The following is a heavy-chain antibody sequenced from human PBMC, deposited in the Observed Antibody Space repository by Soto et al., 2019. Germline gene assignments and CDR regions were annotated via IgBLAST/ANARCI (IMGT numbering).Heavy chain of an antibody. CDR3: AREGAIDYYSGMDV. CDR1: GYTFTNYY. Sequence: QVQLVQSGAEVKRPGASVKVSCKASGYTFTNYYMHWVRQAPGQGLEWMGVINLSGGRITYAQKLQGSRGMTRDTSTITDHIELGSLRSEATLVYYCAREGAIDYYSGMDVWGQGTTVTVSS. J-gene: IGHJ6*02. CDR2: INLSGGRI. D-gene: IGHD2-21*01. V-gene: IGHV1-46*01.